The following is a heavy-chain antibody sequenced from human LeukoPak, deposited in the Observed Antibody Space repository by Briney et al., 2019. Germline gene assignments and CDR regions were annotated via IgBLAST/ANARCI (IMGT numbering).Heavy chain of an antibody. V-gene: IGHV1-46*01. CDR2: INPSGGST. CDR1: GYTFSNYY. CDR3: ARGYSSSWYWYYYYYMDV. Sequence: ASVKVSCKASGYTFSNYYMYWVRQAPGQGLEWMGLINPSGGSTNYAQKFQGRVTMTRDMSTSTVYMELSSLRSEDTAVYYCARGYSSSWYWYYYYYMDVWGKGTTVTVSS. J-gene: IGHJ6*03. D-gene: IGHD6-13*01.